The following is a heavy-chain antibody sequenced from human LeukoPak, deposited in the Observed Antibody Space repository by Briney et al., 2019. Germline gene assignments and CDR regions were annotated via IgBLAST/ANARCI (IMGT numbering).Heavy chain of an antibody. CDR2: ISGSGGST. J-gene: IGHJ6*02. CDR3: AKETYCTIYYYFYYGMDV. V-gene: IGHV3-23*01. Sequence: GRSLRLSCAASGFTFSSYAMSWVRQAPGKGLDLVSAISGSGGSTYYADSVKGRFTISRDNSKNTLYLQMNSLRAEATALYYCAKETYCTIYYYFYYGMDVWGQGTTVTASS. D-gene: IGHD2-21*01. CDR1: GFTFSSYA.